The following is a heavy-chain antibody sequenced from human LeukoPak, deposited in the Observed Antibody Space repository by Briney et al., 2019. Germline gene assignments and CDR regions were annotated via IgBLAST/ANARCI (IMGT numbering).Heavy chain of an antibody. J-gene: IGHJ4*02. CDR1: GFTFSSYA. CDR3: ARDSPPGYSSSLIYNPDY. Sequence: HPGGSLRLSCAASGFTFSSYAMHWVRQAPGKGLEWVAVISYDGSNKYYADSVKGRFTISRDNSKNTLYLQMNSLRAEDTAVYYCARDSPPGYSSSLIYNPDYWGQGTLVTVSS. V-gene: IGHV3-30-3*01. D-gene: IGHD6-13*01. CDR2: ISYDGSNK.